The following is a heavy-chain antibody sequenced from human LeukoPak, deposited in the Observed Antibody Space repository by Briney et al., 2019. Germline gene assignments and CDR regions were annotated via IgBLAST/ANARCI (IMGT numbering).Heavy chain of an antibody. Sequence: MPSETLSLTCAVYGGSFSGYYWSWIRQPPGKGLEWIGEINHSGSTNYNPSLKSRVTISVDTSKDQFSLKLSSVTAADTAVYYCARLRRSGYYYWYFDLWGRGTLVTVSS. CDR1: GGSFSGYY. J-gene: IGHJ2*01. CDR3: ARLRRSGYYYWYFDL. CDR2: INHSGST. D-gene: IGHD3-3*01. V-gene: IGHV4-34*01.